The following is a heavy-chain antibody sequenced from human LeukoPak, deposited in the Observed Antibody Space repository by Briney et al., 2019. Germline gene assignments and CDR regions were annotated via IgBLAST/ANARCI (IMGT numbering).Heavy chain of an antibody. CDR3: ARGFSSGARRYPIRFLYAFDY. CDR2: IYYSGNT. D-gene: IGHD3-3*01. V-gene: IGHV4-39*01. CDR1: GFTFSSYG. Sequence: GSLRLSCAASGFTFSSYGMHWVRQPPGKGLEWIGSIYYSGNTYYNASLKSQVSISIDTSKNQFSLKLSSVTAADTAVYYCARGFSSGARRYPIRFLYAFDYWGQGTLVTVSS. J-gene: IGHJ4*02.